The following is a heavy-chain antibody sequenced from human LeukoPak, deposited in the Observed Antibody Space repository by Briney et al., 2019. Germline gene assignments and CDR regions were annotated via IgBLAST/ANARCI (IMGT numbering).Heavy chain of an antibody. D-gene: IGHD5-18*01. J-gene: IGHJ4*02. CDR1: GGTFSSYA. CDR3: ARGGASYGYGGFDY. Sequence: GASVKVSCKASGGTFSSYAISWVRQAPGQGLEWMGGIIPIFGTANYAQKFQGRVTITADKSTSTAYMELSSLRSEDTAVYYCARGGASYGYGGFDYWGQGTLVTVSS. V-gene: IGHV1-69*06. CDR2: IIPIFGTA.